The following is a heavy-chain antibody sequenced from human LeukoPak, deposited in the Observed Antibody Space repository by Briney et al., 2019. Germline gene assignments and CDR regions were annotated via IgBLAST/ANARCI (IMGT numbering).Heavy chain of an antibody. J-gene: IGHJ4*02. D-gene: IGHD2-2*01. CDR1: GFTFSSYA. V-gene: IGHV3-23*01. CDR2: ISASGVST. Sequence: PGGSLRLSCAASGFTFSSYAMSWVRQAPGKGLEWVSVISASGVSTHYADPVKGRFTISRDKSKNTLDLQMDSLRAEDTAVYYCAKDRSVVVSAALDYWGQGTMVTVSS. CDR3: AKDRSVVVSAALDY.